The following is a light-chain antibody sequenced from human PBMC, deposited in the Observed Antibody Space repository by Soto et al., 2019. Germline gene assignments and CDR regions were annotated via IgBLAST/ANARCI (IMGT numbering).Light chain of an antibody. CDR2: LGS. V-gene: IGKV2-28*01. J-gene: IGKJ4*01. Sequence: DLVMTQSPLSLPVTSGEPASISCRSSQSLLHSDGYNYLDWFLQRPGQSPQLLIYLGSSRASGVPDRFSGSGSGTDVTLKISRVEAEDVGVYYCLQALQTPLTFGGGTKVDIK. CDR1: QSLLHSDGYNY. CDR3: LQALQTPLT.